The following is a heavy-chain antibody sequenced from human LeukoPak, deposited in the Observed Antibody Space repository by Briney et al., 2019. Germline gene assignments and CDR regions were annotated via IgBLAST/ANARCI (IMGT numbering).Heavy chain of an antibody. D-gene: IGHD4-17*01. CDR2: LSSSGGST. CDR1: GFTFSNYG. J-gene: IGHJ4*02. Sequence: GGSLRLSCAASGFTFSNYGMNWVRQAPGKGLEWVSALSSSGGSTYYADSVKGRFTISRDNAKNSLYLQMNSLRAEDTALYYCTRAGGGAGYGDYDYWGQGTLVTVSS. V-gene: IGHV3-21*04. CDR3: TRAGGGAGYGDYDY.